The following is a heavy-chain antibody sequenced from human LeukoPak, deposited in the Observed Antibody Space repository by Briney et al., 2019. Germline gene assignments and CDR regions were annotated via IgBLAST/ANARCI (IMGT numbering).Heavy chain of an antibody. CDR2: ISYDGGNK. Sequence: PGGTLRLSCAASGFTFSSYGMHWVRQAPAKGLEWVTVISYDGGNKYYADSVKGRFTISRDNSKNTLYLQMNSLRAEDTAVYYCARDKYYYDSSGYHGFYYYYAMDVWGQGTPVTVSS. V-gene: IGHV3-30*03. CDR3: ARDKYYYDSSGYHGFYYYYAMDV. CDR1: GFTFSSYG. D-gene: IGHD3-22*01. J-gene: IGHJ6*02.